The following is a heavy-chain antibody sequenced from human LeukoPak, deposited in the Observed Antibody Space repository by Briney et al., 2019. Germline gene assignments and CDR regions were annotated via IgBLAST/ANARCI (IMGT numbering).Heavy chain of an antibody. V-gene: IGHV1-46*01. CDR3: ARGYSSNFLDY. J-gene: IGHJ4*02. Sequence: ASVKVSCKASGYTFTAYYMHWVRQAPGQGLEWMGIINPSGGSTNNAQKFQGRVTLTTDTSTNTVNMELSSLRSEDTAVYYCARGYSSNFLDYWGPGTLVTVSS. CDR1: GYTFTAYY. D-gene: IGHD6-13*01. CDR2: INPSGGST.